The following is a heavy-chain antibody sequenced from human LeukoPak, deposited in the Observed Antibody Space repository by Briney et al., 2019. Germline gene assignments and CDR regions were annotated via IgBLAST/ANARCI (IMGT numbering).Heavy chain of an antibody. CDR2: INPNSGGT. CDR1: GYTFTGYY. Sequence: ASVKVSCKASGYTFTGYYMRWVRQAPGQGLEWMGWINPNSGGTNYAQKFQGRVTMTRDTSISTAYMELSRLRSDDTAVYYCARVNGMLGSSDYWGQGTLVTVSS. J-gene: IGHJ4*02. D-gene: IGHD2-8*01. CDR3: ARVNGMLGSSDY. V-gene: IGHV1-2*02.